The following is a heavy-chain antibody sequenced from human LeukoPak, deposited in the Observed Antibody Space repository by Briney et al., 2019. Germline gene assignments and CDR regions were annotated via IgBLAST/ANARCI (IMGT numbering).Heavy chain of an antibody. D-gene: IGHD2-2*01. CDR2: IYSGGST. CDR3: ANFIVVVPAAPYYYYYGMDV. V-gene: IGHV3-53*01. CDR1: GFTVSSNY. Sequence: PGGSLRLSCAASGFTVSSNYMSWVRQAPGKGLEWVSVIYSGGSTYYADSVKGRFTISRDNSKNTLYLQMNSLRAEDTAVYYCANFIVVVPAAPYYYYYGMDVWGQGTTVTVSS. J-gene: IGHJ6*02.